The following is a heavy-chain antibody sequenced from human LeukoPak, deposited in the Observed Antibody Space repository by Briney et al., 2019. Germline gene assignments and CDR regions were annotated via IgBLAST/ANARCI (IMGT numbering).Heavy chain of an antibody. D-gene: IGHD3-3*01. CDR2: ISWNSGSI. J-gene: IGHJ4*02. V-gene: IGHV3-9*01. Sequence: PGGSLRLSCAASGFTFDDYAMHWVRQAPGKGLEWVSGISWNSGSIGYADSVKGRFTISRDNAKKSLYLQMNSLRAEDTALYYCAKYISPVWSGYFGYFDCGGQGTLVTVSS. CDR1: GFTFDDYA. CDR3: AKYISPVWSGYFGYFDC.